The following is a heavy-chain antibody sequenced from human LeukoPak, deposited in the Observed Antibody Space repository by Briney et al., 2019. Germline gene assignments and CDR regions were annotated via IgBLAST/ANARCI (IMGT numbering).Heavy chain of an antibody. CDR1: GYTFTGYY. D-gene: IGHD2-2*01. Sequence: ASVKVSCKASGYTFTGYYMHWVRQAPGQGLEWMGWINPNSGGTNYAQKFQGRVTMTRDTSISTAYMELSRLRSDDTAVYYCARGDGVVVPAAINAIDYWGQGTLVTVSS. CDR3: ARGDGVVVPAAINAIDY. V-gene: IGHV1-2*02. CDR2: INPNSGGT. J-gene: IGHJ4*02.